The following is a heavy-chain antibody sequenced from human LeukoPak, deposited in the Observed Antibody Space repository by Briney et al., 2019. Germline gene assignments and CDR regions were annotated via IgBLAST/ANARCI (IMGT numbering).Heavy chain of an antibody. V-gene: IGHV1-18*01. CDR2: ISAYNGNT. CDR1: GYTFTSYG. D-gene: IGHD6-19*01. Sequence: ASVKVSCKASGYTFTSYGISWVRQAPGQGLEWMGWISAYNGNTNYAQKLQGRVTMTTDTSTSTAYTELRSLRSDDTAVYYCARPFSSGWPFDYWGQGTLVTVSS. CDR3: ARPFSSGWPFDY. J-gene: IGHJ4*02.